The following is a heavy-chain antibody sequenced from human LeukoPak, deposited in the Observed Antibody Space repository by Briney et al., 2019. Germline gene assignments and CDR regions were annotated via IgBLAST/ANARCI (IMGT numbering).Heavy chain of an antibody. J-gene: IGHJ4*02. CDR1: GGSISSYY. CDR2: IYYSGST. D-gene: IGHD5-24*01. V-gene: IGHV4-59*01. Sequence: SETLSLTRTVSGGSISSYYWSWIRQPPGKGLEWIGYIYYSGSTNYNPSLKSRVTISVDTSKNQFSLKLSSVTAADTAVYYCARGVEMATIPPQYYFDYWGQGTLVTVSS. CDR3: ARGVEMATIPPQYYFDY.